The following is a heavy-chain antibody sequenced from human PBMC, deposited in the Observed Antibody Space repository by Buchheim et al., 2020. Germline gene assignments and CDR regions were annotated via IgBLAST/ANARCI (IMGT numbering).Heavy chain of an antibody. V-gene: IGHV3-48*03. Sequence: EVQLVESGGGLVQPGGSLRLSCAASGFTFSSYEMNWVRQAPGKGLEWVSYISSSGSTIYYADSVKGRFTISRDNAKNSLYLQMNSLRAEDTAVYYCARTSVLMVYAESGGMDVWGQGTT. CDR1: GFTFSSYE. J-gene: IGHJ6*02. CDR2: ISSSGSTI. D-gene: IGHD2-8*01. CDR3: ARTSVLMVYAESGGMDV.